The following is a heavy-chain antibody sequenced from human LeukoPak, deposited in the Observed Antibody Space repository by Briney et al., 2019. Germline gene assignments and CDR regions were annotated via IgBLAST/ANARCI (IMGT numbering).Heavy chain of an antibody. D-gene: IGHD6-13*01. V-gene: IGHV4-59*01. Sequence: SETLSLTCTVSGGSISSYYWSWIRQPPGKGLEWIGRIDSSGNTNYNPSLKSRLTISIDTSKNQFSLKLSSVTAADTAVYYCARVYYSSSYDYWYFNLWGRGTLVTVSS. J-gene: IGHJ2*01. CDR1: GGSISSYY. CDR3: ARVYYSSSYDYWYFNL. CDR2: IDSSGNT.